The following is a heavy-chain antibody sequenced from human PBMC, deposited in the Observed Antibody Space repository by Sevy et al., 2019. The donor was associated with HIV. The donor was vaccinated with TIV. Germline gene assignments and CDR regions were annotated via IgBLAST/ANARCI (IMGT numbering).Heavy chain of an antibody. CDR2: IYYSGSP. V-gene: IGHV4-39*01. D-gene: IGHD3-9*01. J-gene: IGHJ4*02. CDR3: ARQVGQLRFFDWSPGYFDY. Sequence: SETLSLTCTVSGDSISSSPYYWGWIRQAHGKGLEWIGSIYYSGSPYYNPSRKSRVTISVDTSKNQFSPRLSSVTAADTAVYYCARQVGQLRFFDWSPGYFDYWGQGTLVTVSS. CDR1: GDSISSSPYY.